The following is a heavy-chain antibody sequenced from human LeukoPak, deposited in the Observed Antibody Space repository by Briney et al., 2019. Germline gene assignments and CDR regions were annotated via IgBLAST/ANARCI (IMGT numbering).Heavy chain of an antibody. Sequence: PSETLSLTCTVSGGSISSGDYYWSWIRQPPGKGLEWIGYIYYSGSTYYNPSLKSRVTISVDTSKNQFSLKLSSVTAADTAVYYCAREQLVPAAIGAFDIWGQGTMVTVSS. CDR1: GGSISSGDYY. V-gene: IGHV4-30-4*08. CDR3: AREQLVPAAIGAFDI. J-gene: IGHJ3*02. CDR2: IYYSGST. D-gene: IGHD2-2*02.